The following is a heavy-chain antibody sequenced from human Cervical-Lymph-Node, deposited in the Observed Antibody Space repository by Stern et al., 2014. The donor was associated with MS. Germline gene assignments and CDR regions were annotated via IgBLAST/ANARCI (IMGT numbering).Heavy chain of an antibody. CDR3: ARDESRYYYDSSGSNFAY. CDR2: ISAYNGNT. V-gene: IGHV1-18*04. J-gene: IGHJ4*02. D-gene: IGHD3-22*01. CDR1: GYTFTSYG. Sequence: QVQLVQSGAEVKKPGASVKVSCKASGYTFTSYGISWVRQAPGQGLEWMGWISAYNGNTNYAQKLQGRVTMTTDTSTSTAYMELRSLRSDDTAVYYCARDESRYYYDSSGSNFAYWGQGTLVTVSS.